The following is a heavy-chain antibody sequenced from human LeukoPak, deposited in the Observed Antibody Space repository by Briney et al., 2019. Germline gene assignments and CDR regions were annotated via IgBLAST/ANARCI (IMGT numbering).Heavy chain of an antibody. CDR1: GGSISNYY. CDR3: ARGRYCTATTCDAGGDAFDI. J-gene: IGHJ3*02. V-gene: IGHV4-4*07. D-gene: IGHD2-2*01. CDR2: IYPRGST. Sequence: SETLSLTCTVPGGSISNYYWSWIRQPAGKGLEWIGRIYPRGSTTYSSSLKSRVTMSADTSKNHFSLNLTSLTAADTAVYYCARGRYCTATTCDAGGDAFDIWGQATMVTVSS.